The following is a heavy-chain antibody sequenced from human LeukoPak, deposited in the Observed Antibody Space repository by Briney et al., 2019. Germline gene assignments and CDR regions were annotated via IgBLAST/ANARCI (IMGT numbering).Heavy chain of an antibody. D-gene: IGHD5-12*01. V-gene: IGHV1-2*02. CDR1: GYTFTGYY. CDR3: AREESRVVATTSFDY. J-gene: IGHJ4*02. CDR2: INPNSGGT. Sequence: ASVKVSCKASGYTFTGYYMHWVRQAPGQGLEWMGWINPNSGGTNYAQKFQGRVTMTRDTSISTAYMELSRLRSDGTAVYYCAREESRVVATTSFDYWGQGTLVTVSS.